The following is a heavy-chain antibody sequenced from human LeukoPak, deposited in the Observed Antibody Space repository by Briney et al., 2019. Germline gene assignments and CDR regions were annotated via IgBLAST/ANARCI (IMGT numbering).Heavy chain of an antibody. D-gene: IGHD3-10*01. CDR2: QSGSGHNT. CDR1: GFTIENHV. J-gene: IGHJ5*02. CDR3: ATDWTLRGVPTFFDP. Sequence: AGGSLRLSCEASGFTIENHVMTWVRQAPGKGPEWVASQSGSGHNTYYSESVRGRFAISRDNSKNTVFLQMNSLRVEDTAIYYSATDWTLRGVPTFFDPWGQGTVVSVSS. V-gene: IGHV3-23*01.